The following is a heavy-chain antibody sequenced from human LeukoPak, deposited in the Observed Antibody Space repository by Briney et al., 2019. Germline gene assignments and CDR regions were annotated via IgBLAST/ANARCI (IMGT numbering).Heavy chain of an antibody. CDR3: ARRPSICSSTSCSSWFDP. Sequence: SETLSLTCTVSGGSISSYYWSWIRQPPGKGLEWIGYIYYSGSTNYNPSLKSRVTISVDTSKNQFSLKLSSVTAADTAVYYCARRPSICSSTSCSSWFDPWGQGTLVTVSS. CDR1: GGSISSYY. CDR2: IYYSGST. D-gene: IGHD2-2*01. J-gene: IGHJ5*02. V-gene: IGHV4-59*08.